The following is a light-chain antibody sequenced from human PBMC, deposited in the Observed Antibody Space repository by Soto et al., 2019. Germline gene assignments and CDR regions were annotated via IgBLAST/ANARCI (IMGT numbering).Light chain of an antibody. CDR1: QSVSSY. Sequence: EIVLTQSPATLSLSPGERATLSCRASQSVSSYLAWYQQKPGQAPRLLIYDASSRATGIPARFSGSGSGTDFTLTISSLEPEDFAVYYCQQRSNWPPLPFGGGTKVESK. J-gene: IGKJ4*01. CDR3: QQRSNWPPLP. CDR2: DAS. V-gene: IGKV3-11*01.